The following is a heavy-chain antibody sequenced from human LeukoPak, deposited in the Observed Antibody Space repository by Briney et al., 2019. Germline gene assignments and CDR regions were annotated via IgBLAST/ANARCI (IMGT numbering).Heavy chain of an antibody. CDR3: ARGFGGDS. V-gene: IGHV1-2*02. CDR1: GYTFTAYY. CDR2: INPNSGGT. D-gene: IGHD4-23*01. Sequence: GASVKVSCKASGYTFTAYYLHWVRQAPGQGLEWMGWINPNSGGTNYAQSFQGRVSMTRDTSISTAYMELSRLTSDDTALYYCARGFGGDSWRQATLVTVSS. J-gene: IGHJ5*01.